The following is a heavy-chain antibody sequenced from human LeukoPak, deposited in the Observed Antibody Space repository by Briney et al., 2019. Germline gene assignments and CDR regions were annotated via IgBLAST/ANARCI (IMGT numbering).Heavy chain of an antibody. CDR1: GGTFSSYA. CDR3: ARDGAGGYCSSTRCYVFDP. J-gene: IGHJ5*02. D-gene: IGHD2-2*01. V-gene: IGHV1-69*06. Sequence: SVKVSCKASGGTFSSYAISGVRQAPGQGLEWMGRITPIFGTANYAQKFRGRVTITADKSTNTAYMELSSLRSEDTAVYYCARDGAGGYCSSTRCYVFDPWGQGTLVTVSS. CDR2: ITPIFGTA.